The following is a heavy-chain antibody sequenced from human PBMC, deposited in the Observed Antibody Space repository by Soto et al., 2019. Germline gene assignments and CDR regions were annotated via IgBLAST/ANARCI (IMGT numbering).Heavy chain of an antibody. Sequence: GGSLRLSCAASGFTFSDHYMDWVRQAPGKGLEWVGRTRNKANSYTTEYAASVKGRFTISRDDSKNSLYLQVNSLKTEDTAVYYCALAYYDSSGYYKPIDYWGQGTLVTVSS. V-gene: IGHV3-72*01. CDR1: GFTFSDHY. CDR2: TRNKANSYTT. D-gene: IGHD3-22*01. J-gene: IGHJ4*02. CDR3: ALAYYDSSGYYKPIDY.